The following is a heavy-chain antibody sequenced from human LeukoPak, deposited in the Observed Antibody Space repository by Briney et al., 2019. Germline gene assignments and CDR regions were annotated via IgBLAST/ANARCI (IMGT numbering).Heavy chain of an antibody. Sequence: GGSLRLSCAASGFTFSSYWMHWVRQAPGKGLVWVSSISASSNYIYYADSLKGRFTISRDNAKNSLYLQMDSLRAEDTAVYFCARGAGIAGGSYFDYWGQGTLVTVSS. CDR3: ARGAGIAGGSYFDY. CDR1: GFTFSSYW. V-gene: IGHV3-21*01. CDR2: ISASSNYI. J-gene: IGHJ4*02. D-gene: IGHD6-13*01.